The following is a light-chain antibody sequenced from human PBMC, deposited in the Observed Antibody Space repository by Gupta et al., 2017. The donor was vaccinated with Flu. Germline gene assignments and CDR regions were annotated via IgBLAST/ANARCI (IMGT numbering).Light chain of an antibody. CDR3: GTWDNSLSVVV. CDR1: SSNIGINH. V-gene: IGLV1-51*01. Sequence: KGTISCSGSSSNIGINHVSWYQLRPGTAPKLLIYDNDKRPSGIPDRFSGSKSGTSATLDITGLQTGDEADYYCGTWDNSLSVVVFGGGTKVAV. J-gene: IGLJ2*01. CDR2: DND.